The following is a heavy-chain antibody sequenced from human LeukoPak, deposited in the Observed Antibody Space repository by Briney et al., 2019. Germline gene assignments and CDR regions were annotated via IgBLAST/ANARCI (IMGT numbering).Heavy chain of an antibody. Sequence: KPGGSLRLSCAASGFTFSRYSMNWVRQAPGKGLEWVSSISSSSSIIYYAASVKGRFTISRDNAKNSLYLQMNSLRAEDTAVYYCARDLFDDYSLDYWGQGTLVTVSS. CDR1: GFTFSRYS. V-gene: IGHV3-21*01. CDR3: ARDLFDDYSLDY. CDR2: ISSSSSII. J-gene: IGHJ4*02. D-gene: IGHD3-16*01.